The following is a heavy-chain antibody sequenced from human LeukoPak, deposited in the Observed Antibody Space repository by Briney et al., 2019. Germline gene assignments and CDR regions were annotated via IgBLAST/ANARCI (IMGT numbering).Heavy chain of an antibody. CDR2: INPNSGGT. CDR3: ARSVFGILTGLGDWFDP. J-gene: IGHJ5*02. V-gene: IGHV1-2*02. Sequence: ASVKVSCKASGYTFTGYYMHWVRQAPGQGLEWMGWINPNSGGTNYAQKFQGRVTMTRDTSISTAYMELSRLRSDDTAVYYCARSVFGILTGLGDWFDPRGQGTLVTVSS. D-gene: IGHD3-9*01. CDR1: GYTFTGYY.